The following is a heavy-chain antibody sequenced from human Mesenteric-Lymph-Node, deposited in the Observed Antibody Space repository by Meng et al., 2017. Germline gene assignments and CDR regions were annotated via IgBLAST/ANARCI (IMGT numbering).Heavy chain of an antibody. D-gene: IGHD6-13*01. CDR3: ARAPSSWYFDY. CDR2: ISYDGSNK. J-gene: IGHJ4*02. Sequence: GQLVGVGGGLVKPVGSLRPSVAASGFTFSNAWMSWVRQAPGKGLEWVAVISYDGSNKYYADSVKGRFTISRDNSKNTLYLQMNSLRAEDTAVYYCARAPSSWYFDYWGQGTLVTVSS. CDR1: GFTFSNAW. V-gene: IGHV3-30*03.